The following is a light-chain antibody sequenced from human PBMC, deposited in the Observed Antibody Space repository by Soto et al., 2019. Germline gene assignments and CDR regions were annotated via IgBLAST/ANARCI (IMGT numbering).Light chain of an antibody. CDR1: QSVSSSY. V-gene: IGKV3-20*01. J-gene: IGKJ3*01. Sequence: EIVLTQSPGTLALSPGERATLSCRASQSVSSSYLAWYQKKPGQAPRLLIYGASSRATGIPDRFSGSGSGTDFTLTISRLQPEYFAVYYCQQYGSSPFTFGPGTKVDIK. CDR2: GAS. CDR3: QQYGSSPFT.